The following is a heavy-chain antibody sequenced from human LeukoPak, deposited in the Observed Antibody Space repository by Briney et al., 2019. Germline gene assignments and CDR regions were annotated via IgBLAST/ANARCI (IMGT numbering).Heavy chain of an antibody. V-gene: IGHV4-34*01. J-gene: IGHJ3*02. D-gene: IGHD4-23*01. CDR2: INHSGST. Sequence: PGGSLRLSCAASGLTFSSYSMNWVRQAPGKGLEWIGEINHSGSTNYNPSLKSRVTISVDTSKNQFSLKLSSVTAADTAVYYCARADLHGGNPFDAFDIWGQGTMVAVSS. CDR1: GLTFSSYS. CDR3: ARADLHGGNPFDAFDI.